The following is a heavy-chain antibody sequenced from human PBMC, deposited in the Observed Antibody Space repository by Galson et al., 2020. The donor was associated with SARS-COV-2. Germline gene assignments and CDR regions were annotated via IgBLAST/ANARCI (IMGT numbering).Heavy chain of an antibody. D-gene: IGHD6-6*01. CDR3: ARHRQLARLGPRSHVDV. V-gene: IGHV4-39*01. CDR1: GDSVSSGVSY. Sequence: SETLSLTCAVSGDSVSSGVSYWGWIRQSPGKGLEWITTMRYGGTTYYNPSLESRVTLSVDRSNNHFFLNLRSVTAADTAVYYCARHRQLARLGPRSHVDVWGNGTTGTVSS. J-gene: IGHJ6*04. CDR2: MRYGGTT.